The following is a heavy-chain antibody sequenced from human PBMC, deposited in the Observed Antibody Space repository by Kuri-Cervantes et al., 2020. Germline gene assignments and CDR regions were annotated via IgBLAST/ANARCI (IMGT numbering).Heavy chain of an antibody. V-gene: IGHV3-30-3*01. CDR3: ARAGPVADMGDYFDY. Sequence: GGSLRLSCAASGFTFSSYAMHWVRQAPGKGLEWVAVISYDGSNKYYADSVKGRFTISRDNSKNTLYLQMNSLRAEDTAVYYCARAGPVADMGDYFDYWGQGTLVTVSS. D-gene: IGHD6-19*01. CDR1: GFTFSSYA. J-gene: IGHJ4*02. CDR2: ISYDGSNK.